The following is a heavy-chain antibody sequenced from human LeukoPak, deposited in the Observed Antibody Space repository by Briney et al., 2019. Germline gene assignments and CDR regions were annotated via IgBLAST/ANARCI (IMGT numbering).Heavy chain of an antibody. CDR3: TTDLIWAAAREYCFDY. CDR2: IKSKTDGGTT. CDR1: GFTFSSYA. Sequence: PGGSLRLSCAASGFTFSSYAMSWVRQAPGKGLEWVGRIKSKTDGGTTDYAAPVKGRFTISRDDSKNTLYLQMNSLKTEDTAVYYCTTDLIWAAAREYCFDYWGQGTLVTVSS. V-gene: IGHV3-15*01. D-gene: IGHD6-13*01. J-gene: IGHJ4*02.